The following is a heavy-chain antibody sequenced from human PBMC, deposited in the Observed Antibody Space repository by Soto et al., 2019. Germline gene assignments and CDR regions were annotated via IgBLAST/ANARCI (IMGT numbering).Heavy chain of an antibody. D-gene: IGHD3-10*01. V-gene: IGHV3-7*03. CDR1: GFTFSSYW. Sequence: EVQLVESGGGLVQPGGSLRLSCAASGFTFSSYWMSWVRQAPGKGLEWVANIKQDGSEKYYVDSVKGRFTISRDNAKNSLYLQMNSLRAEDTAVYYCARDRGYYYGSGSLFANDAFDIWGQGTMVTVSS. CDR2: IKQDGSEK. J-gene: IGHJ3*02. CDR3: ARDRGYYYGSGSLFANDAFDI.